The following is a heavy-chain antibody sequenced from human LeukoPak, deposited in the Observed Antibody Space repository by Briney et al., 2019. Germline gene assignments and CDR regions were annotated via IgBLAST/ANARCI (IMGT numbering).Heavy chain of an antibody. Sequence: ASVKVSCKASGYTFTGYYMHWVRQAPGQGLEWMGWINPNSGGTNYAQKFQGRVTMTRDTSISTAYMELSRLRSDDTAVYYCARQNIVGATSRFDPWGQGTLVTVSS. D-gene: IGHD1-26*01. J-gene: IGHJ5*02. CDR2: INPNSGGT. CDR1: GYTFTGYY. CDR3: ARQNIVGATSRFDP. V-gene: IGHV1-2*02.